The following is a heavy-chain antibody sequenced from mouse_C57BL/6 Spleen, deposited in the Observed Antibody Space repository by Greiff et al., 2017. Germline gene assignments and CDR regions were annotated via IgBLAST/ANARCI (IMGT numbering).Heavy chain of an antibody. D-gene: IGHD1-1*01. Sequence: EVQLQQSGGGLVQPGGSMKLSCAASGFTFSDAWMDWVRQSPEKGLEWVAEIRNKANNHATYYAESVKGRFTISRDDSTSSVYLQMNSLRAEDTGIYYCTRLRGGYYGSTWYFDVWGTGTTVTVSS. CDR3: TRLRGGYYGSTWYFDV. J-gene: IGHJ1*03. CDR2: IRNKANNHAT. V-gene: IGHV6-6*01. CDR1: GFTFSDAW.